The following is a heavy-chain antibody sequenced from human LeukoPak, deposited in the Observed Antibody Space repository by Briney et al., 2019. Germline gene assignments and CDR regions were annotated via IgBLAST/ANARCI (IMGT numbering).Heavy chain of an antibody. J-gene: IGHJ4*02. CDR2: IYYSGST. Sequence: SETLSLTCTVSGGSVSSGSYYWSWIRQPPGKGLEWIGYIYYSGSTNYNPSLKSRVTISVDTSKNQFSLKLSSVTAADTAVYYCAREGGPSMYFDYWGQGTLVTVSS. CDR3: AREGGPSMYFDY. CDR1: GGSVSSGSYY. V-gene: IGHV4-61*01. D-gene: IGHD3-16*01.